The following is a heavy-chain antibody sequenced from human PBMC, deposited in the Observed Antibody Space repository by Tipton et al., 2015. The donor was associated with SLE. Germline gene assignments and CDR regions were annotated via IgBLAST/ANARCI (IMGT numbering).Heavy chain of an antibody. J-gene: IGHJ4*02. CDR2: ISWNSGSI. CDR1: GFTFDDYA. V-gene: IGHV3-9*01. Sequence: SLRLSCAASGFTFDDYAMHWVRQAPGKGLEWVSGISWNSGSIGYADSVKGRFTISRDNAKNSLYLQMNSLRAEDTALYYCARGEQWLVDYFDYWGQGTLVTVSS. D-gene: IGHD6-19*01. CDR3: ARGEQWLVDYFDY.